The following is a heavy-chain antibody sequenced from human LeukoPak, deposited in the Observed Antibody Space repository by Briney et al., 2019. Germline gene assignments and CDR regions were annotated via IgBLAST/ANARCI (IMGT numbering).Heavy chain of an antibody. CDR1: GGYISSGGYF. Sequence: SQTLSLTCTVSGGYISSGGYFWSWIRQPPGKGLEWIGYIYYSGSTYYNPSLKSRVTISVDTSKNQFSLKLSSVTAADTAVYYCARSPSTRRGYYYYYMDVWGKGTTVTVSS. V-gene: IGHV4-31*03. J-gene: IGHJ6*03. CDR3: ARSPSTRRGYYYYYMDV. CDR2: IYYSGST. D-gene: IGHD4-11*01.